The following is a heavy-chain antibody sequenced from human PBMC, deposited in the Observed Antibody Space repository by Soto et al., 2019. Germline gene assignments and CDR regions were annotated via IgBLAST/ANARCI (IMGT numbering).Heavy chain of an antibody. CDR1: GYILSRYW. CDR2: IYPGDSDT. V-gene: IGHV5-51*01. Sequence: PRASLKTSWRGSGYILSRYWIIGVRQMPGKDMEWMGIIYPGDSDTRYSPSFQGQVTISADKSISTAYLQWSSLKASDTAMDDCARAGDDVDYSPALHFSGQGKKVT. CDR3: ARAGDDVDYSPALHF. D-gene: IGHD2-15*01. J-gene: IGHJ3*01.